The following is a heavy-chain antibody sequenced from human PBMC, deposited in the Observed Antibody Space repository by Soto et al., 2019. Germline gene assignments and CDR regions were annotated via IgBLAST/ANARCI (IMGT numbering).Heavy chain of an antibody. V-gene: IGHV2-5*02. Sequence: QVTLKESGPTLVKPTQTLTLTCTFSGFSLSTSGVSVGWIRQPPGKALEWLALIYWDGDERYSSSLRTRLTITKDTSKNQVVLTLTNMDPVDTATYHCVHSRTTETMWTSWGQGTLVTVSS. J-gene: IGHJ5*02. CDR2: IYWDGDE. CDR1: GFSLSTSGVS. CDR3: VHSRTTETMWTS. D-gene: IGHD4-17*01.